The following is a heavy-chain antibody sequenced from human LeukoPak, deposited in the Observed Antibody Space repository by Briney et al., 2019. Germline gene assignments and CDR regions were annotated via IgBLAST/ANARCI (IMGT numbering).Heavy chain of an antibody. CDR3: ARYSSGWKSFDY. V-gene: IGHV2-70*17. CDR1: GFSLTTRGMF. CDR2: IDWEDDK. D-gene: IGHD6-19*01. Sequence: SGPALVKPTQTLTRTCTFSGFSLTTRGMFVSWICQPPAKALEWLAGIDWEDDKLYSTSLKSRLTISKDHSKNQVVLTMTSMDPVDTATYYCARYSSGWKSFDYWGQGTLVTVSS. J-gene: IGHJ4*02.